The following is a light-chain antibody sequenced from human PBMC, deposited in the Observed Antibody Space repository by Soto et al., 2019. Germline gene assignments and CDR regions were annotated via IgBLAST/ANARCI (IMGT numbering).Light chain of an antibody. Sequence: QSVMAQPASVSGSPGQSITISCTGTSRDVGGYNYVSWYQHHPCKAPKLMIYDVSNRPSGVSNRFSGSKSGNTASLIISGLQAEDEADYYCSSYTSSSTLSTYVFGTGTEVTVL. V-gene: IGLV2-14*03. CDR3: SSYTSSSTLSTYV. CDR1: SRDVGGYNY. CDR2: DVS. J-gene: IGLJ1*01.